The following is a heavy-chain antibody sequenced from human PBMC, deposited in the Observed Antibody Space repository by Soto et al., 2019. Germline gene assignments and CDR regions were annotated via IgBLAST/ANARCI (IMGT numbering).Heavy chain of an antibody. V-gene: IGHV1-3*01. Sequence: ASVKVSCKASGYTFTSYAMHWVRQAPGQRLEWMGWINAGNGNTKSSQKFQGRVAITRDTSASTAYMELSSLRSEDTAVYYCARDGARITVFGVIYYFDYWGQGTLVTVSS. J-gene: IGHJ4*02. D-gene: IGHD3-3*01. CDR1: GYTFTSYA. CDR3: ARDGARITVFGVIYYFDY. CDR2: INAGNGNT.